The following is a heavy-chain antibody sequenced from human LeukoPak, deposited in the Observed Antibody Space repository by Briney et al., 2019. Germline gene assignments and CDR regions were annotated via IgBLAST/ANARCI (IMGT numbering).Heavy chain of an antibody. D-gene: IGHD4-23*01. CDR3: ARGRTTVATDYFDY. CDR2: IYSGGTT. J-gene: IGHJ4*02. Sequence: RGSLRLSCAASGFTVSSNYMSWVRQAPGKGLEWVSVIYSGGTTYYADSVKGRFTISRDNSKNTLYLQMNSLRAEDTAVYYCARGRTTVATDYFDYWGQGTLVTVS. V-gene: IGHV3-53*01. CDR1: GFTVSSNY.